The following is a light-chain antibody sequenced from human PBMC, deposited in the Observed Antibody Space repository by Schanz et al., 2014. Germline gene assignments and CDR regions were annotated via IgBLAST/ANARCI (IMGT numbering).Light chain of an antibody. Sequence: QSALTQPASVSGSPGQSITISCTGTSSDVGTSNLLSWYQQYPGKAPKLLIYDVIKRPSGVSNRFSGSKSGNTASLTISGLQTEDEADYYCSSYTSISTLNYVFGSGTKLTVL. CDR2: DVI. CDR3: SSYTSISTLNYV. J-gene: IGLJ1*01. V-gene: IGLV2-14*02. CDR1: SSDVGTSNL.